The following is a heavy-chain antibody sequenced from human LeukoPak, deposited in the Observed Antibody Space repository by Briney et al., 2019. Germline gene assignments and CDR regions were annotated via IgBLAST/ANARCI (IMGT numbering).Heavy chain of an antibody. CDR1: GFTFSSYA. CDR2: ISGGGDNT. J-gene: IGHJ4*02. V-gene: IGHV3-23*01. Sequence: PGGSLRLSCTASGFTFSSYAMNWVRQAPGKGLEWVSAISGGGDNTYYADSVKGRFTISRDNSKNTLYLQMTSLRAEDTAVYYCAKDPGYSGSRYYFDYWGQGTLVTVSS. CDR3: AKDPGYSGSRYYFDY. D-gene: IGHD5-12*01.